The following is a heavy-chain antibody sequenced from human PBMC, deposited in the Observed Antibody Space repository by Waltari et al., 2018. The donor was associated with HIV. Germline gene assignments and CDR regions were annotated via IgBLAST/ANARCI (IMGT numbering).Heavy chain of an antibody. Sequence: EVQLVESGGGWVQPGGPLTLTCEASGFTFSFYWLSWVRQAPGKGLEWVANINQAGTERHYVDSVRCRFTISRDNGKTSLFLQMDNLSVEDTAVYYCATTHGSGDYDNDFDYWGQGTLV. J-gene: IGHJ4*02. CDR3: ATTHGSGDYDNDFDY. D-gene: IGHD3-10*01. V-gene: IGHV3-7*01. CDR1: GFTFSFYW. CDR2: INQAGTER.